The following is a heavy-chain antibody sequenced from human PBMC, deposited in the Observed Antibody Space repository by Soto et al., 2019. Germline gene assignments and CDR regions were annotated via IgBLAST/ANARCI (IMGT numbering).Heavy chain of an antibody. V-gene: IGHV3-7*01. CDR3: ARNAPRHYGDSDG. Sequence: EVQLVESGGGLVQPGGSLRLSCVASGFTFSGHFMTWVRQCPGKGLEWVAYIKEDGSEKYYVESVKGRFSISRDNGKNSVYLQMYSLRDDDTAVYYGARNAPRHYGDSDGWGQGTQVTVST. D-gene: IGHD4-17*01. J-gene: IGHJ4*02. CDR2: IKEDGSEK. CDR1: GFTFSGHF.